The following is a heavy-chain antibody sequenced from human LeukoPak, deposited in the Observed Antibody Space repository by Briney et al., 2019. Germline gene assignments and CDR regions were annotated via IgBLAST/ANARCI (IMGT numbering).Heavy chain of an antibody. CDR2: ISSSSSYI. V-gene: IGHV3-21*04. D-gene: IGHD2-2*01. CDR3: ARDARILGTSTSRGEFDP. CDR1: GFTFSSYS. J-gene: IGHJ5*02. Sequence: PGGSLRLSCAASGFTFSSYSMNWVRQAPGKGLEWVSSISSSSSYIYYADSVKGRFTISRDNAKNSLYLQMNSLRAEDTALYYCARDARILGTSTSRGEFDPWGQGTLVTVSS.